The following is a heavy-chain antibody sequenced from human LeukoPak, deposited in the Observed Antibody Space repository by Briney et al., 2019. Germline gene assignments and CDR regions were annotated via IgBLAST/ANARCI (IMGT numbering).Heavy chain of an antibody. CDR1: GFTFSSYW. CDR2: IKQDGSEK. V-gene: IGHV3-7*01. D-gene: IGHD3-10*01. J-gene: IGHJ4*02. Sequence: PGGSLRLSCAASGFTFSSYWMSWVRQAPGKGLEWVANIKQDGSEKYYVDSVKGRFTISRDNAKISLYLQMNSLRAEDTAVYYCARGHVLLWFGELFRDLYYDYWGQGTLVTVSS. CDR3: ARGHVLLWFGELFRDLYYDY.